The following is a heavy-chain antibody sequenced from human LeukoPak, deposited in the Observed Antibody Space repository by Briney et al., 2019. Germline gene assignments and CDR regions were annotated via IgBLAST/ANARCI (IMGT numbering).Heavy chain of an antibody. Sequence: ASVKVSCKASGGTFSSYAISWVRQAPGQGLEWMGRIIPIFGTANYAQEFQGRVTITTDESTSTAYMEMSSLRSEDTAVYYCARAGPFHYGDYADYFDYWGQGTLVTVSS. D-gene: IGHD4-17*01. CDR1: GGTFSSYA. CDR3: ARAGPFHYGDYADYFDY. J-gene: IGHJ4*02. CDR2: IIPIFGTA. V-gene: IGHV1-69*05.